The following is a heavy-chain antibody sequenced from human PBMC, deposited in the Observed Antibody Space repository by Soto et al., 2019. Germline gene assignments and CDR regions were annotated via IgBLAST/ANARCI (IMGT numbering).Heavy chain of an antibody. CDR3: ARDWLHIKGGYYYYYMDV. D-gene: IGHD3-16*01. V-gene: IGHV3-33*01. J-gene: IGHJ6*03. Sequence: QVQLVESGGGVVQPGRSLRLSCAASGFTFSSYGMHWVRQAPGKGLEWVAVIWYDGSNKYYADSVKGRFTISRDNSKNTLYLQMNSLRAEDKAVYYCARDWLHIKGGYYYYYMDVWGKGTTVTVSS. CDR1: GFTFSSYG. CDR2: IWYDGSNK.